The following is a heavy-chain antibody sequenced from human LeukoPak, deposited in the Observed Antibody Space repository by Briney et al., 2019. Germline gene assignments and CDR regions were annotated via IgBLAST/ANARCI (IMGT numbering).Heavy chain of an antibody. CDR2: FIPIFGTA. CDR3: ARDLLDYGDYFDY. CDR1: GGTFSSYA. D-gene: IGHD4-17*01. Sequence: ASVKVSCKASGGTFSSYAISWVRQAPGQGLEWMGRFIPIFGTANYAQKFQGRVSITTDESTSTAYMQLSSLRSEDTAVYYCARDLLDYGDYFDYWGQGTLVTVSS. J-gene: IGHJ4*02. V-gene: IGHV1-69*05.